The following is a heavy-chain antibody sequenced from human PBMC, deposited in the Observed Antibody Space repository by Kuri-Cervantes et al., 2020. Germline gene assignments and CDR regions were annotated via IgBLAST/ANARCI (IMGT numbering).Heavy chain of an antibody. D-gene: IGHD3-9*01. Sequence: SQTLSLTCAVHGGSFSGYYWSWIRQPPGKGLEWIGEINHSGSTNYNPSLKSRVTISVDTSKNQFSLKLSSVTAADTAVYYCARADYDILTGYLNWFDPWGRGTLVTVSS. CDR3: ARADYDILTGYLNWFDP. CDR1: GGSFSGYY. CDR2: INHSGST. V-gene: IGHV4-34*01. J-gene: IGHJ5*02.